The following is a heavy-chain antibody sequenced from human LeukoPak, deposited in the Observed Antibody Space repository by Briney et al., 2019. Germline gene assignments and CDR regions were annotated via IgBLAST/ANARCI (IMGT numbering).Heavy chain of an antibody. V-gene: IGHV3-48*02. CDR3: LIAVAGTGSY. Sequence: PGGSLRLSCAASGFTFSSYSMNWVRQAPGKGLEWVSYISSSSSTIYYADSVKGRFTISRDNAKNSPYLQMNSLRDEDTAVYYCLIAVAGTGSYWGQGTLVTVSS. J-gene: IGHJ4*02. CDR1: GFTFSSYS. CDR2: ISSSSSTI. D-gene: IGHD6-19*01.